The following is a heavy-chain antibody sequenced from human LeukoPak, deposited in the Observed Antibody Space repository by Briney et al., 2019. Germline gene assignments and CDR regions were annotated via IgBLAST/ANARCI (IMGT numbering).Heavy chain of an antibody. J-gene: IGHJ4*02. CDR2: IFPGDSDT. CDR3: ARHNGYHYDSSGYPKEFDY. D-gene: IGHD3-22*01. V-gene: IGHV5-51*01. CDR1: GYSFTTYW. Sequence: GESLKISCKGSGYSFTTYWIGWVRQMPGKGLEWMGIIFPGDSDTRYSPSFQGQVTISADKSITTAYLQWRSLKASDTAMYYCARHNGYHYDSSGYPKEFDYWGQGSLVTVSS.